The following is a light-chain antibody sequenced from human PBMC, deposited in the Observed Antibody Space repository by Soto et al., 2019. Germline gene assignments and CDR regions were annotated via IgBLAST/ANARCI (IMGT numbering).Light chain of an antibody. CDR3: MQSTQLPPT. Sequence: DVVMTQTPLSLSVAPGQPASISCKSSQSLLHITGETFLFCYLQKPGQSPQLLIYEVSTRVSGVPDRFSGSGSGTDFTLEISRVEPDDVGIYYCMQSTQLPPTFGQGTRLGIE. CDR2: EVS. V-gene: IGKV2D-29*02. CDR1: QSLLHITGETF. J-gene: IGKJ5*01.